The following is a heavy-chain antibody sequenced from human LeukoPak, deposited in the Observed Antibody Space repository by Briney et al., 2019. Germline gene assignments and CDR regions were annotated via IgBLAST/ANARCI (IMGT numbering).Heavy chain of an antibody. CDR1: GFTFSSYG. Sequence: GGSLRLSCAASGFTFSSYGMHWVRQAPGKGLEWVAVIWYDGSNKYYADSVKGRFTISRDNSKNTLYLQMNSLRAEDTAVYYCARDTCSGGSCYRDDAFDIWGQGTMVTVSS. CDR2: IWYDGSNK. D-gene: IGHD2-15*01. CDR3: ARDTCSGGSCYRDDAFDI. J-gene: IGHJ3*02. V-gene: IGHV3-33*01.